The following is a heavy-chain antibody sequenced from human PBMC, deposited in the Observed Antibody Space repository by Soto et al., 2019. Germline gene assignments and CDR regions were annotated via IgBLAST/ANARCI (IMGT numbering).Heavy chain of an antibody. CDR3: ARDELLYYFDF. J-gene: IGHJ4*02. V-gene: IGHV4-38-2*02. CDR1: GYSIRSGYY. Sequence: SGTLSLTCAVSGYSIRSGYYWGLIRQAPGKGLEWIGSIYRSGETYYSPSLKSRVTISVDTSKNQFSLKLSSVTAADTAVYFCARDELLYYFDFWGRGTLVTGS. D-gene: IGHD1-7*01. CDR2: IYRSGET.